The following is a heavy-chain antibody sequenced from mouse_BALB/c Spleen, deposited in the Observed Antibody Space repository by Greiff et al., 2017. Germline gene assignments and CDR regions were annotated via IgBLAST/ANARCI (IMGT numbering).Heavy chain of an antibody. CDR1: GFTFSSYA. D-gene: IGHD2-2*01. CDR2: ISSGGST. CDR3: ARVMVTTHWYFDV. J-gene: IGHJ1*01. Sequence: EVKLVESGGGLVKPGGSLKLSCAASGFTFSSYAMSWVRQTPEKRLEWVASISSGGSTYYPDSVKGRFTISRDNARNILYLQMSSLRSEDTAMYYCARVMVTTHWYFDVWGAGTTVTVSS. V-gene: IGHV5-6-5*01.